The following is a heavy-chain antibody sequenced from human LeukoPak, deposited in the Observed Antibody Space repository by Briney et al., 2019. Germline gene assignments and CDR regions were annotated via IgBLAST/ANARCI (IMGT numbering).Heavy chain of an antibody. CDR1: GGSISSSSYF. D-gene: IGHD3-22*01. CDR3: ARHEDNYYDSSGYYYVGY. J-gene: IGHJ4*02. CDR2: IYYSGST. Sequence: SETLSLTCTVSGGSISSSSYFWGWIRQPPGKGLEWIGSIYYSGSTYYNPSLKSRVTISVDTSKNQFSLKLSSVTAADTAVYYCARHEDNYYDSSGYYYVGYWGQGTLVTVSS. V-gene: IGHV4-39*01.